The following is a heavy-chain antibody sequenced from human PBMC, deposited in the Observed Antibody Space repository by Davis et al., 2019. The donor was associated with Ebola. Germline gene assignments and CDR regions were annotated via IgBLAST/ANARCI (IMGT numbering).Heavy chain of an antibody. J-gene: IGHJ4*02. V-gene: IGHV4-61*01. Sequence: SETLSLTCTVSGGSVSSGSYYWSWIRQPPEKGLEWVGYIYYSGSTNCNPSLKSRVTISVDTSKNQFSLKLSSVTAADTAVYYCARDRGIAARRFDYWGQGTLVTVSS. CDR2: IYYSGST. D-gene: IGHD6-6*01. CDR1: GGSVSSGSYY. CDR3: ARDRGIAARRFDY.